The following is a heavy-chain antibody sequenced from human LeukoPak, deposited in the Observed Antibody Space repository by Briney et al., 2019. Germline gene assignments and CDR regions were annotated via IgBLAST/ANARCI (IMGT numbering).Heavy chain of an antibody. V-gene: IGHV4-34*01. Sequence: PSETLSLTCTVYSGSFRGYYWSWIRQPPGKGLEWTGEINRSGSTNYNPSLKSRLTISMDMSKNQFSLELSSVTAADTAIYYCARCDLGGDCYSPDYWGQGTLVTVSS. CDR2: INRSGST. D-gene: IGHD2-21*02. J-gene: IGHJ4*02. CDR3: ARCDLGGDCYSPDY. CDR1: SGSFRGYY.